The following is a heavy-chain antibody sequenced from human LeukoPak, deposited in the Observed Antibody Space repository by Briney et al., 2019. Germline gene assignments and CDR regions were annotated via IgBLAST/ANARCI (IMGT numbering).Heavy chain of an antibody. CDR1: GYSFTSYW. J-gene: IGHJ4*02. Sequence: GESLKISCKGSGYSFTSYWIGWVRQLPGKGLEWMGIIYPGDSDTRYSPSFQGQVTISADKSISTAYLQWSSLKASDTAMYYCARARWYYDFWSGYYNYFDYWGQGTLVTVSS. V-gene: IGHV5-51*01. D-gene: IGHD3-3*01. CDR3: ARARWYYDFWSGYYNYFDY. CDR2: IYPGDSDT.